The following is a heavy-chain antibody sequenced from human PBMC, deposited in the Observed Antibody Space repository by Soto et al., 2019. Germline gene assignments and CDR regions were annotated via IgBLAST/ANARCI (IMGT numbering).Heavy chain of an antibody. CDR3: ASGYHNNWYPFDY. D-gene: IGHD1-1*01. V-gene: IGHV3-23*01. CDR2: ISTTGGST. Sequence: GGSLRLSCVASGFTFNNYALSWVRQAPGKGLEWVSIISTTGGSTYYADSVKGRFTISRDNSKNTLYLHMNSLRAEDTAVYYCASGYHNNWYPFDYWGQGTLVTVSS. CDR1: GFTFNNYA. J-gene: IGHJ4*02.